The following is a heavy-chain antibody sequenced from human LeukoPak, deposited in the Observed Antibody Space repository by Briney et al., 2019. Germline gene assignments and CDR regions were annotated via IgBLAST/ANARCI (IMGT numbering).Heavy chain of an antibody. CDR1: GYTFTVSY. V-gene: IGHV1-2*02. CDR3: ARDIYVHGSGMFDP. D-gene: IGHD3-10*01. CDR2: INPNNGDT. J-gene: IGHJ5*02. Sequence: GASVNVSCTASGYTFTVSYIHWVRHAPGQGLEWMGWINPNNGDTKSTQMFQGRVTMTRDTSIRTAYMELSRLRSDDTAVYYCARDIYVHGSGMFDPWGQGTLVIVSS.